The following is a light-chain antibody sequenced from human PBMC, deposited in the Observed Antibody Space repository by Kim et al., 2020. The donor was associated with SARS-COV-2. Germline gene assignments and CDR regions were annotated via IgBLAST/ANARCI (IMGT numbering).Light chain of an antibody. V-gene: IGLV1-47*01. J-gene: IGLJ3*02. Sequence: GQRVTISCSGSSSNIGSNYVSWYQQLPGTAPKLLIYGNNQRPSGVPDRFSGSKSGTSASLAISGLRSEDEADYYCAAWDDSLSGWVFGGGTKLTVL. CDR3: AAWDDSLSGWV. CDR1: SSNIGSNY. CDR2: GNN.